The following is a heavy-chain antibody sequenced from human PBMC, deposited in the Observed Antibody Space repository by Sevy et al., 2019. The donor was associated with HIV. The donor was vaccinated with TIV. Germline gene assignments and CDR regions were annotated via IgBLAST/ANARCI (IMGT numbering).Heavy chain of an antibody. CDR1: GFIFSSYE. CDR2: ISRSGGTT. J-gene: IGHJ4*02. V-gene: IGHV3-48*03. D-gene: IGHD4-17*01. CDR3: ARDLPPSATTVAHFDY. Sequence: GGSLRLSCAASGFIFSSYEMSWVSQAPGKGLEWVSHISRSGGTTYYTDSVKGRFTISRDNAKNSLYLQMNSMRPEDTAIYYCARDLPPSATTVAHFDYWGQGTLVTVSS.